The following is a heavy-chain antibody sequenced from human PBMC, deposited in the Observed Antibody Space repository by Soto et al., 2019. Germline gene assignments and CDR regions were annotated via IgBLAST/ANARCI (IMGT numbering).Heavy chain of an antibody. V-gene: IGHV4-34*01. CDR3: AINVGYCSGGSCYIQPFDY. J-gene: IGHJ4*02. Sequence: QVQLQQWGAGLLKPSETLSLTCAVYGGSFSGYYWSWIRQPPGKGLEWIGEINHSGSTNYNPSLKRRVTISVDTSKNQFSLKLSSVTAADTAVYYCAINVGYCSGGSCYIQPFDYWGQGTLVTVSS. D-gene: IGHD2-15*01. CDR1: GGSFSGYY. CDR2: INHSGST.